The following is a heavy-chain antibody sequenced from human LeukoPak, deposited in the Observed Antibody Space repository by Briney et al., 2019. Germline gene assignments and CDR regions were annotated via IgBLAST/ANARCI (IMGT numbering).Heavy chain of an antibody. CDR1: GFTFSGYS. Sequence: GGSLRLSCAASGFTFSGYSMNWVRQVPGKGLEWVSSISSSSSSKYYADSVKGRFTISRDNAKNSLYLQMNSLRSEDTAVYYCARDPYSGYCSSTSCSNWFDPWGREPWSPSPQ. J-gene: IGHJ5*02. V-gene: IGHV3-21*01. CDR3: ARDPYSGYCSSTSCSNWFDP. D-gene: IGHD2-2*01. CDR2: ISSSSSSK.